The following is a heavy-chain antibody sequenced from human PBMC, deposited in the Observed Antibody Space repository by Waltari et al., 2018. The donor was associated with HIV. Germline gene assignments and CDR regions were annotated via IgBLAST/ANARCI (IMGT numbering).Heavy chain of an antibody. CDR2: INPNSGGT. V-gene: IGHV1-2*02. J-gene: IGHJ5*02. D-gene: IGHD1-26*01. CDR1: GYTSPAYY. CDR3: ARAAAGGNWFDP. Sequence: QVQLVQSGAEVKKPGASVKVSCKAAGYTSPAYYMHWLRQAPGQGLEWMGWINPNSGGTNYAQKFQGRVTMTRDTSISTAYMELSRLRSDDTAVYYCARAAAGGNWFDPWGQGTLVTVSS.